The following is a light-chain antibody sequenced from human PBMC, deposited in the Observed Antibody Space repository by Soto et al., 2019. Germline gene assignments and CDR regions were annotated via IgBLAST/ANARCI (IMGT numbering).Light chain of an antibody. CDR1: QSVSSN. Sequence: IVLTHSPGTLSLSPGERATLSCRASQSVSSNYLAWYQQKPGQAPRLLIYGASTRATGIPARFSGSGSGTEFTLTISSLQSEDFAVYYCQQYNNWLITFGQGRRLEIK. CDR3: QQYNNWLIT. CDR2: GAS. J-gene: IGKJ5*01. V-gene: IGKV3-15*01.